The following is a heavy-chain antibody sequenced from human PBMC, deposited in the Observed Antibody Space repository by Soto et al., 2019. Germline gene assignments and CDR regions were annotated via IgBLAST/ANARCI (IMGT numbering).Heavy chain of an antibody. CDR2: IIPIFGTA. J-gene: IGHJ6*02. V-gene: IGHV1-69*13. D-gene: IGHD3-3*01. CDR3: ARSHTPGERITIFGVVIPPGHPYGMDV. CDR1: GGTFVSYA. Sequence: SSVKVSFKASGGTFVSYAISWVRQAPGQGLEWMGGIIPIFGTANYAQKFQGRVTITADESTSTAYMELSSLRSEDTAVYYCARSHTPGERITIFGVVIPPGHPYGMDVWGQGTTVTVSS.